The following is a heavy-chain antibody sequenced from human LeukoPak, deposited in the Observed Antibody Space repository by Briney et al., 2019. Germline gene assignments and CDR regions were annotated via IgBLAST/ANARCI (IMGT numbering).Heavy chain of an antibody. D-gene: IGHD2-15*01. V-gene: IGHV1-2*02. Sequence: ASVKVSCRTSRYTCTAYCMHWGRQAPGQGLEWMGWINPNSGGTNYAQRFQGRVTMTRDTSISTAYMELSRLRSDDTTVYYCARGLYCSDGSCYGPFNYWGQGTLVTVSS. CDR1: RYTCTAYC. J-gene: IGHJ4*02. CDR2: INPNSGGT. CDR3: ARGLYCSDGSCYGPFNY.